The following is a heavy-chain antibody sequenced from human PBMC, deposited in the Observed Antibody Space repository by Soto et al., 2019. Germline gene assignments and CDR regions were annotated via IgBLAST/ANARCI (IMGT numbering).Heavy chain of an antibody. CDR2: INPNGGVT. CDR1: GDSFNDYY. V-gene: IGHV1-2*04. J-gene: IGHJ6*03. CDR3: ARESGGATATLDYYYFYMDV. Sequence: VPLVQSGAEVRKPGASVKVSCKSSGDSFNDYYIHWVRRAPGQGLEWMGWINPNGGVTKYAQKFQGWVTMTRDTSIRTVYMELSGLRSDDTAVYYCARESGGATATLDYYYFYMDVWGKGTTVTVSS. D-gene: IGHD5-12*01.